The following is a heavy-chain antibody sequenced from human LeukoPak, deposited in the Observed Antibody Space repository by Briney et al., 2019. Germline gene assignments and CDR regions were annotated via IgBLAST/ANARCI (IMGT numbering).Heavy chain of an antibody. CDR2: ISSSGSTI. V-gene: IGHV3-11*04. CDR3: ARVGDTAMVTNYYYYYMDV. Sequence: GGSLRLSCAASGFTFSDYYMSWIRQAPWKGLEWVSYISSSGSTIYYADSVKGRFTISRDNAKKSLYLQMNSLRAEDTAVYYCARVGDTAMVTNYYYYYMDVWGKGTTVTVSS. J-gene: IGHJ6*03. D-gene: IGHD5-18*01. CDR1: GFTFSDYY.